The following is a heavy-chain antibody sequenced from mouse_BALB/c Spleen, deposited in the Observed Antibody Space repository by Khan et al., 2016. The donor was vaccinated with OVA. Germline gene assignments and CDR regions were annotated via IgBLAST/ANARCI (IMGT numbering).Heavy chain of an antibody. CDR2: IWAGGSK. V-gene: IGHV2-6-5*01. CDR3: NNYHHYYGMDY. CDR1: GFSLTDYA. Sequence: VELVESGPGLVAPSQSLSITCTVSGFSLTDYAVSWIRQPPGKGLEWLGVIWAGGSKNYNSVLKSRLSISKDNSKSQVLLKVNSLQTDDTAMCYCNNYHHYYGMDYWGQGTSVTVSS. J-gene: IGHJ4*01. D-gene: IGHD1-1*02.